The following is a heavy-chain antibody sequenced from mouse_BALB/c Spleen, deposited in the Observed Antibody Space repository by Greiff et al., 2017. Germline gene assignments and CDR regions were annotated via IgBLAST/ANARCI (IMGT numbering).Heavy chain of an antibody. CDR2: IYPGNSDT. CDR1: GYTLTSYW. V-gene: IGHV1-5*01. J-gene: IGHJ4*01. Sequence: EVQLQQSGTVLARPGASVKMSCKASGYTLTSYWMHWVKQRPGQGLEWIGAIYPGNSDTSYNQKFKGKAKLTAVTSTSTAYMELSSLTNEDSAVYYCTIYDDGYYYAMDYWGQGTSVTVSS. D-gene: IGHD2-12*01. CDR3: TIYDDGYYYAMDY.